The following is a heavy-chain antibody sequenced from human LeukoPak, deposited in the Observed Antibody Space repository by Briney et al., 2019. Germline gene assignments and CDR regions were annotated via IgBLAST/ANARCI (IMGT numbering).Heavy chain of an antibody. CDR1: GYTFTGYY. CDR2: INPNSGGT. V-gene: IGHV1-2*02. CDR3: ARDIPRDYYDSSGYEFGDAFDI. D-gene: IGHD3-22*01. Sequence: GASVKVSCKASGYTFTGYYMHWVRQAPGQGLEWMGWINPNSGGTNYAQKFQGRVTMTRDTSISTACMELSRLRSDDTAVYYCARDIPRDYYDSSGYEFGDAFDIWGQGTMVTVSS. J-gene: IGHJ3*02.